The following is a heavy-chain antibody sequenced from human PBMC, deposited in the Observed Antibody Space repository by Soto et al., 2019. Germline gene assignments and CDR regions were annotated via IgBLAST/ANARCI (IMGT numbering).Heavy chain of an antibody. CDR1: GGSIRGYY. D-gene: IGHD4-4*01. J-gene: IGHJ5*02. CDR2: IYYSGST. Sequence: QVQLQESGPGLVKPSETLSLTCTVSGGSIRGYYWSWIRQSPEKGLEWIGHIYYSGSTKYNSSLKSRVTMSVDTSKNQFSLNLGSVTAAEPGGYSSAMAVTTIYNGFDPWGQGILVTVSS. CDR3: AMAVTTIYNGFDP. V-gene: IGHV4-59*08.